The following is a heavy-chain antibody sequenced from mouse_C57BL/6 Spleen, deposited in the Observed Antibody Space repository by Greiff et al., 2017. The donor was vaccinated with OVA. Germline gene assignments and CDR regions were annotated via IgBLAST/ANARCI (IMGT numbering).Heavy chain of an antibody. CDR2: IWSDGST. Sequence: VKLQESGPGLVAPSQSLSITCTVSGFSLTSYGVHWVRPPPGKGLEWLVVIWSDGSTTYNSALKSRLSISQDNSRSQVFLKMNRHQTDDTAMYYGARERSYYDYPCGAMDYWGQGTLVTVSS. CDR1: GFSLTSYG. D-gene: IGHD2-4*01. J-gene: IGHJ4*01. V-gene: IGHV2-6*03. CDR3: ARERSYYDYPCGAMDY.